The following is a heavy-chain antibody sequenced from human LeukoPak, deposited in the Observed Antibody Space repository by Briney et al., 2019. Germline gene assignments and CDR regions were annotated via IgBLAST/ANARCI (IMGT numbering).Heavy chain of an antibody. CDR2: TSSSDDGK. Sequence: GGSLRLSCEASGFTFRSYDMSWVRRAPGKGLEWVSATSSSDDGKYYADSVRGRFTISRDNSRNTMYLQMNSLRAEDAAVYYCAKAPVTSCRGAFCYPFDSWGQGTLVTVSS. CDR3: AKAPVTSCRGAFCYPFDS. V-gene: IGHV3-23*01. D-gene: IGHD2-15*01. CDR1: GFTFRSYD. J-gene: IGHJ4*02.